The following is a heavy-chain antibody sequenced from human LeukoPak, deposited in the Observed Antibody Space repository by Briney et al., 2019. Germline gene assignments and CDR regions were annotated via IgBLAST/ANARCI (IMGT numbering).Heavy chain of an antibody. CDR3: AKDLGYYDSSGNDY. J-gene: IGHJ4*02. CDR2: ISGSGGST. V-gene: IGHV3-23*01. CDR1: GFTFSSYA. Sequence: GGSLRLSCAASGFTFSSYAMSWVRQAPGKGLEWVSAISGSGGSTYYADSVKGRFTISRDNSKNTLYLQMNSLRAEDTAVYYCAKDLGYYDSSGNDYWGQGTPVTVSS. D-gene: IGHD3-22*01.